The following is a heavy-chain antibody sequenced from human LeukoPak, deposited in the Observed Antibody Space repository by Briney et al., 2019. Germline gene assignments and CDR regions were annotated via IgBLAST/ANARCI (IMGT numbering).Heavy chain of an antibody. CDR2: ISTGGRTT. D-gene: IGHD6-19*01. CDR1: GFAPSKDW. CDR3: ASFGQQWLESY. J-gene: IGHJ4*02. V-gene: IGHV3-74*01. Sequence: GGSLRLSCVASGFAPSKDWMHWVRQVPGEGLEWVSRISTGGRTTGYADSVKGRFTISRDNAKNTLFLEMNNLKVEDTAVYYCASFGQQWLESYWGLGTLVTVSS.